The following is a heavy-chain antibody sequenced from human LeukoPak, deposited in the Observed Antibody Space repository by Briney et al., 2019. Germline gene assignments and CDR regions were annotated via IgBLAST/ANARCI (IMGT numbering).Heavy chain of an antibody. D-gene: IGHD3-16*01. CDR1: GFTFSSYA. CDR2: ISGSGGST. Sequence: GGSLRLSCAASGFTFSSYAMSWVRQAPGKGLEWVSAISGSGGSTYYADSVKGRFTISRDNSKNTLYLQMNSLRAEDTAVYYCAKGITFGYREYNYGMDVWGQGTTVTVSS. J-gene: IGHJ6*02. CDR3: AKGITFGYREYNYGMDV. V-gene: IGHV3-23*01.